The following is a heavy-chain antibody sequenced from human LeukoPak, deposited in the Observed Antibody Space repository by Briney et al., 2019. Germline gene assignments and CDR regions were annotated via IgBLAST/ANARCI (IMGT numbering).Heavy chain of an antibody. D-gene: IGHD3-10*02. V-gene: IGHV1-69*04. J-gene: IGHJ5*02. CDR3: ARWLRSRSYHSWFDP. CDR1: GGTFSSYA. CDR2: IIPILGIA. Sequence: SVKVSCKASGGTFSSYAISWVRQAPGQGLEWMGRIIPILGIANYAQKFQGRVTITADKSTSTAYMELSSLRSEDTAVYYCARWLRSRSYHSWFDPWRQGTLVTVSS.